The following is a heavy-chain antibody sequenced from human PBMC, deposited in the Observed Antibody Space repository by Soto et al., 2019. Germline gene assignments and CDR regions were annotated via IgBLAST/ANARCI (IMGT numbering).Heavy chain of an antibody. Sequence: EVQLVESGGGLVQPGRSLRLSCAASGFTFDDYAMHWVRQAPGKGLEWVSGISWNSGSIGYADSVKGRFTTSRDNAKNSLYLQMNRLRAEDTALYYCAKDIDGGTIGDCRGGSCYGGAFDIWGQGTMVTVSS. D-gene: IGHD2-15*01. CDR3: AKDIDGGTIGDCRGGSCYGGAFDI. V-gene: IGHV3-9*01. CDR2: ISWNSGSI. CDR1: GFTFDDYA. J-gene: IGHJ3*02.